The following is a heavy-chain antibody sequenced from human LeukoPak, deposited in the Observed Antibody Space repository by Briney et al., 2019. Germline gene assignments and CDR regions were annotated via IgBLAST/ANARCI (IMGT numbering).Heavy chain of an antibody. D-gene: IGHD4-17*01. J-gene: IGHJ4*02. CDR1: GFTFRSYW. Sequence: GGSLRLSCEASGFTFRSYWMGWGRQAAGKVLGWVANRKEDGSDKYYVGSVKGRFNISRENAKNSVFLKMNSLRVEDTAVYYCTRDADDHGDSFDYWGQGILVTVSS. CDR2: RKEDGSDK. CDR3: TRDADDHGDSFDY. V-gene: IGHV3-7*01.